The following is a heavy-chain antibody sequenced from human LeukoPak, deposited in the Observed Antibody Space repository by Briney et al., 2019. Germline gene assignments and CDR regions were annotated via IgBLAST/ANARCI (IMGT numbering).Heavy chain of an antibody. Sequence: PSGTLSLTCAVSGGSISSSNWWSWVRQPPGKGLEWIGEIYHSGSTDYNPSLKSRVTISVDTSKNQFSLKLRFVTAADTAVYYCARLAYCSSTDCYPNYWGQGALVTVSS. D-gene: IGHD2-2*01. V-gene: IGHV4-4*02. J-gene: IGHJ4*02. CDR3: ARLAYCSSTDCYPNY. CDR2: IYHSGST. CDR1: GGSISSSNW.